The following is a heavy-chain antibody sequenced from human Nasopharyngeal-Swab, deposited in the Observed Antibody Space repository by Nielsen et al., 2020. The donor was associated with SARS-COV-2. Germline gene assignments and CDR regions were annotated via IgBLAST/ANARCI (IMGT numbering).Heavy chain of an antibody. CDR3: AAGRYSSSWYSGIDY. CDR1: GYTFTSYD. D-gene: IGHD6-13*01. V-gene: IGHV1-58*02. CDR2: IVIGSDNT. J-gene: IGHJ4*02. Sequence: SVKVSCKASGYTFTSYDINWVRQATGQGLEWIGWIVIGSDNTKYARKFQERVTITRDMSTSTAYMELSSLRSEDTAVYYCAAGRYSSSWYSGIDYWGQGTLVTVSS.